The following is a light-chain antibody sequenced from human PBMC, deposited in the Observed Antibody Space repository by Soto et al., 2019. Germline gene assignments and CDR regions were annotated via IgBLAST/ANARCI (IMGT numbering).Light chain of an antibody. J-gene: IGLJ1*01. CDR3: CSYSLSSSYV. Sequence: QSALTQPASVSGSPGQSITISCVGTSGDIGDYNYVSWYQQHPGKAPRLIIYEGSKRPSGVSHRFSASRSDKTASLTISGLQADDEAAYYCCSYSLSSSYVFGTVTKVTVL. V-gene: IGLV2-23*01. CDR1: SGDIGDYNY. CDR2: EGS.